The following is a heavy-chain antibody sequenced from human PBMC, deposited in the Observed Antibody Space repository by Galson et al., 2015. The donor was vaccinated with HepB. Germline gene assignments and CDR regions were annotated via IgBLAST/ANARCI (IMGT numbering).Heavy chain of an antibody. CDR3: AKDFRVAVAGDAFDI. V-gene: IGHV3-43D*03. CDR2: ISWDGGST. CDR1: GFTFDDYA. D-gene: IGHD6-19*01. Sequence: SLRLSCAASGFTFDDYAMHWVRQAPGKGLEWVSLISWDGGSTYYADSVKGRFTISRDNSKNSLYLQMNSLRAEDTALYYCAKDFRVAVAGDAFDIWGQGTMVTVSS. J-gene: IGHJ3*02.